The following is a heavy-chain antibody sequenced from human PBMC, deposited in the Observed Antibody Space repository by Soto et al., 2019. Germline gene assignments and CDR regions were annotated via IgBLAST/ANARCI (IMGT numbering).Heavy chain of an antibody. CDR2: IHAGSDKT. D-gene: IGHD3-10*02. J-gene: IGHJ6*02. V-gene: IGHV1-3*01. CDR1: GSTFTAIT. CDR3: ARDYVKLGMDV. Sequence: QVQFVQSGAEVKEPGAAVKVSCKSSGSTFTAITLRWVRQAPGQRLEWMGCIHAGSDKTEYSQKFQDRPTITRDTSASIVYVELSSLRSEDTALYYCARDYVKLGMDVWGQGTTVTVSS.